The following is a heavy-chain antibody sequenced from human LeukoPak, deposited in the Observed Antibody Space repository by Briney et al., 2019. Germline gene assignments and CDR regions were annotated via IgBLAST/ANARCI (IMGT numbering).Heavy chain of an antibody. J-gene: IGHJ3*02. Sequence: ASVKVSCKASGYTFTSYGISWVRRAPGQGLEWMGWISAYNGNTNYAQKLQGRVTMTTDTSTSTAYMELRSLRSDDTAVYYCAGGDSGSYGDAFDIWGQGTMVTVSS. D-gene: IGHD1-26*01. V-gene: IGHV1-18*01. CDR2: ISAYNGNT. CDR3: AGGDSGSYGDAFDI. CDR1: GYTFTSYG.